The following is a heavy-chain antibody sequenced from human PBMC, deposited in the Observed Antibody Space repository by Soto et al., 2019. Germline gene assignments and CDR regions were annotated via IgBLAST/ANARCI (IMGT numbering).Heavy chain of an antibody. D-gene: IGHD2-15*01. CDR2: IYPGDSDT. CDR1: GYSFTSYW. CDR3: ARYRESSGGSFATSRNYYSYYGMDV. J-gene: IGHJ6*02. V-gene: IGHV5-51*01. Sequence: PGESLKISCKGSGYSFTSYWIGWVRQMPGKGLEWMGIIYPGDSDTRYSPSFQGQVTISADKSISTAYLQWSSLKASDTAMYYCARYRESSGGSFATSRNYYSYYGMDVWGQGTTVTVSS.